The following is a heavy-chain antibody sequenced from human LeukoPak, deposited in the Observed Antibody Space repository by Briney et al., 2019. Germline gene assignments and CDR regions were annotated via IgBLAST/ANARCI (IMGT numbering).Heavy chain of an antibody. J-gene: IGHJ3*02. CDR3: ARHSGYETDAFDI. V-gene: IGHV1-46*01. CDR1: GYTFTSYY. D-gene: IGHD5-12*01. CDR2: INPSGGST. Sequence: GASVKVSCKASGYTFTSYYMHWVRQAPGQGLEWMGIINPSGGSTSYEQKSQGRVTMTRDTSTSTVYMELSSLRSEDTAVYYCARHSGYETDAFDIWGQGTMVTVSS.